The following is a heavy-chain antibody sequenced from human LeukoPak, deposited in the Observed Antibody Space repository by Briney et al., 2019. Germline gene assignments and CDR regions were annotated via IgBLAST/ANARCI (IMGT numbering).Heavy chain of an antibody. CDR1: GXTFSTYA. Sequence: QPGGSLRLSCAASGXTFSTYAMNWVRQAPGKGLEWVSFITSSSSTINYADSVKGRFTISRDNAKNSLYLQMNSLRDEDTAVYYCARDLSNGFDIWGQGTMVTVSS. CDR2: ITSSSSTI. CDR3: ARDLSNGFDI. D-gene: IGHD3-16*02. V-gene: IGHV3-48*02. J-gene: IGHJ3*02.